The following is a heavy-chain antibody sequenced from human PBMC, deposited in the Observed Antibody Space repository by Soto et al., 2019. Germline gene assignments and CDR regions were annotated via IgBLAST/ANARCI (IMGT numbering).Heavy chain of an antibody. Sequence: SETLSLTCTVSGGSISRYYWGWIRQPPGKGLEWIGYLYDSGSTKYNPSLKSRVSISVDTSKNQFSLKLSSVTAADTAVYYCARLYYDYIWGSYPDPFDYWGQGTLVTVSS. CDR3: ARLYYDYIWGSYPDPFDY. J-gene: IGHJ4*02. D-gene: IGHD3-16*01. CDR1: GGSISRYY. V-gene: IGHV4-59*08. CDR2: LYDSGST.